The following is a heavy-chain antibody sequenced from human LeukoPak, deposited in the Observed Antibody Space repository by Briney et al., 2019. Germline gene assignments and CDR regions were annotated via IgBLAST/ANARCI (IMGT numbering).Heavy chain of an antibody. J-gene: IGHJ4*02. CDR1: APSIRDYS. CDR2: VFYTGST. Sequence: SQTPSLTCSLAAPSIRDYSWSWIRQPPGKGVEWIGYVFYTGSTNCDPPLKSRVTMSTNTSKNQFSLKLTSVTAAETAVYYCASHFGSGFDSWGQGTLVTVSS. V-gene: IGHV4-59*01. D-gene: IGHD3-10*01. CDR3: ASHFGSGFDS.